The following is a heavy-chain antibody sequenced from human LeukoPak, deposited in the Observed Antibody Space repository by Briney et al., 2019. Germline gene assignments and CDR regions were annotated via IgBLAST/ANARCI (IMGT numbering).Heavy chain of an antibody. Sequence: SVKLSCTASGGTFSSYAISWVRQAPGQGLEWMGGIIPIFGTANYEQTFQGRVTITADESRSTAYMELSSLRSEDTAVYYGARGDGDDVFPDYWGQGTLVTVSS. V-gene: IGHV1-69*01. CDR3: ARGDGDDVFPDY. CDR1: GGTFSSYA. J-gene: IGHJ4*02. D-gene: IGHD4-17*01. CDR2: IIPIFGTA.